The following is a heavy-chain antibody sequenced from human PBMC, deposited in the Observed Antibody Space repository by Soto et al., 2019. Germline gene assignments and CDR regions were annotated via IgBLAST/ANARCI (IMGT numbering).Heavy chain of an antibody. J-gene: IGHJ6*02. CDR1: GFTFSDHY. V-gene: IGHV3-11*01. CDR3: ARDHGTVEYNYYYYGMDV. D-gene: IGHD1-20*01. Sequence: QVQLVESGGGLVKPGGSLRLSCAASGFTFSDHYMSWIRQAPGKGLEWVAYISRSGRTIYYADSVKGRFTVSRDNAKNSLYLQMNSLRAADTAVYYCARDHGTVEYNYYYYGMDVWGQGTTVTVSS. CDR2: ISRSGRTI.